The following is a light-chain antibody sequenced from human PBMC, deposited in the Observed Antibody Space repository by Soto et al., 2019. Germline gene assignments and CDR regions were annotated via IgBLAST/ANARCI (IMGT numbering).Light chain of an antibody. CDR3: QHLSRYPLT. V-gene: IGKV1-9*01. J-gene: IGKJ4*01. Sequence: IQVTQAPSVLSASVGDTVTITCLGRQDHSNYIAWYQQKQGKAPDLLIYSESTLHSGVPERFSGSGSETEFSLTISALQPEDFATYYCQHLSRYPLTFGGGTKVDIK. CDR1: QDHSNY. CDR2: SES.